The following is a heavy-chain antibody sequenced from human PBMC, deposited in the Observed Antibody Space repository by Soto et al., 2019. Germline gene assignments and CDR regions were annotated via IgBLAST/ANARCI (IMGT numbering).Heavy chain of an antibody. CDR1: GFAFSSYA. CDR2: ISGSGGST. CDR3: AKCDDFWSGTFDY. V-gene: IGHV3-23*01. D-gene: IGHD3-3*01. Sequence: EVQLLESGGGLVQPGGSLRLSCAASGFAFSSYAMSWVRQAPGKGLEWVSAISGSGGSTYYADSVKGRFTISRDNSKNTLYLQMNSLRAEDTAVYYCAKCDDFWSGTFDYWGQGTLVTVSS. J-gene: IGHJ4*02.